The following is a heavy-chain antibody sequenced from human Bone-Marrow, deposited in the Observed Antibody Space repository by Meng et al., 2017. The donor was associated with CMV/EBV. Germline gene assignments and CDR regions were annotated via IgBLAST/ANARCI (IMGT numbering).Heavy chain of an antibody. CDR3: VGGCPRNAFDI. J-gene: IGHJ3*02. CDR1: GYTFTSYD. V-gene: IGHV1-8*03. CDR2: MNPNSGNT. D-gene: IGHD2-15*01. Sequence: VKVSSKAPGYTFTSYDINWVRQATGQGLEWMGWMNPNSGNTGYAQKFQGRVTITRNTSISTAYMELSSLRSEDTAVYYCVGGCPRNAFDIWGQGTMVTVSS.